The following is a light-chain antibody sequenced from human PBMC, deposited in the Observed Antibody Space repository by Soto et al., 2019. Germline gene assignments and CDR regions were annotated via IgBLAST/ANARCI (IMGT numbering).Light chain of an antibody. V-gene: IGKV3-20*01. Sequence: EIVLTQYPGTLSLSPGERATLSCRASQSVRSSYLACYQQKPGQAPMLLIYGASARATGIQDRLSGSGSGTDFTLTIRRLEPEDFAVYYCHKYGSSPLFTFGPGTKVAIK. CDR3: HKYGSSPLFT. J-gene: IGKJ3*01. CDR2: GAS. CDR1: QSVRSSY.